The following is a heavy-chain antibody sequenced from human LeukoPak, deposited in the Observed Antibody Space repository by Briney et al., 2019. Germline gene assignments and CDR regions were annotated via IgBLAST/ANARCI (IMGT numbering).Heavy chain of an antibody. CDR3: ARDWVSPDF. CDR2: ISYSGST. CDR1: AGSISTYY. Sequence: PSETLSLTCTVSAGSISTYYWSWIRQPPGKGLELIGYISYSGSTKYNPSLKSRVTISIDTSKNQFSLKLSSVTAADTAIYYCARDWVSPDFWGQGTLVTVSS. V-gene: IGHV4-59*01. D-gene: IGHD2-8*01. J-gene: IGHJ4*02.